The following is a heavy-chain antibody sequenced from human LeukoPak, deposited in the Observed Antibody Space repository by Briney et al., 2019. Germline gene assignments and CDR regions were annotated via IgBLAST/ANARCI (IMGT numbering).Heavy chain of an antibody. Sequence: SETLSLTCAVYGGSFSGYYWSWIRQPPGKGLEWIGEINHSGSTNYNPFLKSRVTISVDTSKNQFSLKLSSVTAADTAVYYCARLRAGYSSSWYYYYYMDVWGKGTTVTVSS. D-gene: IGHD6-13*01. CDR1: GGSFSGYY. CDR2: INHSGST. CDR3: ARLRAGYSSSWYYYYYMDV. J-gene: IGHJ6*03. V-gene: IGHV4-34*01.